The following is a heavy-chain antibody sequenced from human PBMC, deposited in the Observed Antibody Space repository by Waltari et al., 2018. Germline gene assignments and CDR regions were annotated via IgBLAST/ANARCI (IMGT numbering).Heavy chain of an antibody. V-gene: IGHV1-69*08. CDR1: GGIFSSYT. CDR3: ARGDSYGSADGFDI. D-gene: IGHD5-18*01. J-gene: IGHJ3*02. CDR2: IIPILGTA. Sequence: QVQLVQSGAEVKKPGSSVKVSCTASGGIFSSYTLSWGRQAPGQGLEWMGRIIPILGTANYAQKFQGRVTITADKSTSTAYMELSSLRSEDTAVYYCARGDSYGSADGFDIWGQGTMVTVSS.